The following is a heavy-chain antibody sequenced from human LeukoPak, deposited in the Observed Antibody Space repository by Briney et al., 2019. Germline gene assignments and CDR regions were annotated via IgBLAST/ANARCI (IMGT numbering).Heavy chain of an antibody. Sequence: ASVKVSCKASGYTFTSYDINWVRQATGQGLEWMGWMNPNSGNTGYAQKFQGRVTMTRNTSISTAYMELSSLRSEDTAVYYCAGLFWSGYNYYYGMDVWGQGTLVTVSS. CDR1: GYTFTSYD. D-gene: IGHD3-3*01. CDR2: MNPNSGNT. CDR3: AGLFWSGYNYYYGMDV. J-gene: IGHJ6*02. V-gene: IGHV1-8*01.